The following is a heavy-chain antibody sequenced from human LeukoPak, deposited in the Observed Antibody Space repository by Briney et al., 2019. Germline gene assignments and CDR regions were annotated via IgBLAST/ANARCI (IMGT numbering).Heavy chain of an antibody. CDR1: GGSIRSYY. J-gene: IGHJ4*02. CDR3: ARERWEGGSYVMGFDY. V-gene: IGHV4-59*01. D-gene: IGHD1-26*01. Sequence: PSETLSLTCSVSGGSIRSYYWNWIRQPPGKGLEWLGHIYYSGSTYYNPSLKSRITISVDTSKNQFSLRLSSVTAADTAVYYCARERWEGGSYVMGFDYWGQGALVTVSS. CDR2: IYYSGST.